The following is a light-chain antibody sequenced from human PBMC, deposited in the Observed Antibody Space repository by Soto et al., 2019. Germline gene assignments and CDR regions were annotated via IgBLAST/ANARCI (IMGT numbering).Light chain of an antibody. CDR2: AAS. J-gene: IGKJ1*01. V-gene: IGKV3-15*01. Sequence: EIVMTQSPATLSVSPGERDTLSCRASQSISDNLAWYQQKPGQAPRLLIYAASTRATGIPARISGSGSGTEFTLTISSLQSEDFAVYYCQQYDNWPKTFGQGTKV. CDR3: QQYDNWPKT. CDR1: QSISDN.